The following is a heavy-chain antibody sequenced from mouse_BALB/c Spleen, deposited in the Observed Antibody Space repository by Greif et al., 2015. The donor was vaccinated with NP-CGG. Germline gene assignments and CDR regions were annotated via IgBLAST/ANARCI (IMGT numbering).Heavy chain of an antibody. V-gene: IGHV5-6*01. CDR2: ISSGGSYT. Sequence: EVNVVESGGDLVKPGGSLKLSCAASGFTFSSYGMSWVRQTPDKRLGWVATISSGGSYTYYPDSVKGRFTISRDNAKNTLYLQMSSLKSEDTAMYYCARGTGNYAMDYWGQGTSVTVSS. CDR3: ARGTGNYAMDY. J-gene: IGHJ4*01. CDR1: GFTFSSYG. D-gene: IGHD4-1*01.